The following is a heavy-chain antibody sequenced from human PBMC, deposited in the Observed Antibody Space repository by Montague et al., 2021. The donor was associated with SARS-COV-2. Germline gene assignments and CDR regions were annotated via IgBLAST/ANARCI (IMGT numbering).Heavy chain of an antibody. CDR1: GGSISSSGYY. J-gene: IGHJ4*02. CDR2: VDYSGGS. Sequence: SETLSLTCSVSGGSISSSGYYWGWLRQPPGKGLEWIGSVDYSGGSNYNPSLESRVTMSVDTSKSSFSLRLRSVTGADTAVYYCGRGITKWWGVGHWGQGILVTVSS. V-gene: IGHV4-39*02. CDR3: GRGITKWWGVGH. D-gene: IGHD2-8*01.